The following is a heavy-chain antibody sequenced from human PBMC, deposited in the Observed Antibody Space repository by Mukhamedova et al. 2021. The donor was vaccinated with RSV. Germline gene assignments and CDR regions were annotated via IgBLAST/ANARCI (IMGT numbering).Heavy chain of an antibody. CDR2: INPSGGNT. J-gene: IGHJ4*02. D-gene: IGHD2-15*01. CDR3: ARNLVAATAWDFDY. V-gene: IGHV1-46*01. Sequence: GLEWMGTINPSGGNTAYAQKFQGRATMTRDTSTSTVYMELSSLRSDDTAVYYCARNLVAATAWDFDYWGQGTLVTVPS.